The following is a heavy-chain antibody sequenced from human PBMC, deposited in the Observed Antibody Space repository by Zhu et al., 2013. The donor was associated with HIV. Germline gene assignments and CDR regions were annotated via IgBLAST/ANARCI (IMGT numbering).Heavy chain of an antibody. D-gene: IGHD2-15*01. CDR2: IIPIFGTA. CDR1: GGTFSSYA. V-gene: IGHV1-69*12. Sequence: QVQLVQSGAEVKKPGSSVKVSCKASGGTFSSYAISWVRQAPGQGLEWMGGIIPIFGTANYAQKFQGRVTITADESTSTAYMELSSLRSEDTAVYYCARGLPYCSGGSCNYYFDYWGQGTLVTVSS. J-gene: IGHJ4*02. CDR3: ARGLPYCSGGSCNYYFDY.